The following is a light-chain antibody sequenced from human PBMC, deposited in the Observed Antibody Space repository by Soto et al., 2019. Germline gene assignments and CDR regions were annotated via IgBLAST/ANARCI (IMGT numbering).Light chain of an antibody. CDR2: EVS. V-gene: IGLV2-14*01. CDR3: PSYYSRSTWV. Sequence: QSVLTQPASVSGSPGQSITISCTGTTSDVGGYNYVSWFQQYPGKAPKLKIYEVSNRPSGVSNRFSGSKSGNTASLTISDLQQEDEADYYSPSYYSRSTWVFGGGTKLTVL. J-gene: IGLJ3*02. CDR1: TSDVGGYNY.